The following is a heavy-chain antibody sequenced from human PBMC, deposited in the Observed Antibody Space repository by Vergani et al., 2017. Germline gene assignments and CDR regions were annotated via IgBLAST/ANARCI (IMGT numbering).Heavy chain of an antibody. V-gene: IGHV1-69*08. J-gene: IGHJ6*02. CDR2: IIPILGIA. Sequence: QVQLVQSGAEVKKPGSSVKVSCKASGGTFSSYTISWVLQAPGQGLEWMGRIIPILGIANYAQKFQGRVTITADKSTSTAYMELSSLRSEDTAVYYCARDGAVAGTGNYYYGMDVWGQGTTVTVAS. CDR3: ARDGAVAGTGNYYYGMDV. D-gene: IGHD6-19*01. CDR1: GGTFSSYT.